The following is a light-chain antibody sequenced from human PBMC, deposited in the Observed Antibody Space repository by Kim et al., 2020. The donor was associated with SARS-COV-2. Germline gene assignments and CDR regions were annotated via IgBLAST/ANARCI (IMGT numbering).Light chain of an antibody. V-gene: IGLV2-14*01. CDR2: DVS. CDR3: SSYITSSTLV. CDR1: SSDFGAYNY. J-gene: IGLJ3*02. Sequence: QSALTQPASVSGSPGQSITVSCTGTSSDFGAYNYVSWYQQHPGKAPKLMIFDVSKRPSGVSNRFSGSKSGNTASLTISGLLAEDEADYYCSSYITSSTLVFGGWTQLTVL.